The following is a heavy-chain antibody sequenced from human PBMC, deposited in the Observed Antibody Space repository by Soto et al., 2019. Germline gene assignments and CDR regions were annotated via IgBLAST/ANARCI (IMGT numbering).Heavy chain of an antibody. CDR3: ATRRGYGGNLFPQPYDY. J-gene: IGHJ4*02. V-gene: IGHV4-4*02. CDR1: GDSISSSNW. D-gene: IGHD4-17*01. CDR2: IYHSGST. Sequence: SETLSLTCVVSGDSISSSNWWSWVRQPPGKGLEWIGEIYHSGSTNYNPSLQSRVTISLDKSKNQFSLNLSSVTAADTAVYYCATRRGYGGNLFPQPYDYWGQGTLVTVSS.